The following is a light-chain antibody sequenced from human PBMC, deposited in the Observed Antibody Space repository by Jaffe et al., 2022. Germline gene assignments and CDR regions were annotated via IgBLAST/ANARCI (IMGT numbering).Light chain of an antibody. CDR2: DNN. CDR1: SSNIGNNY. CDR3: ETWDSSLSAVV. Sequence: QSVLTQPPSVSAAPGQKVTISCSGSSSNIGNNYVSWYQQFPGTAPKLLIYDNNKRPSGTPDRFSGSKSATSATLGITGLQTGDEADYYCETWDSSLSAVVFGGGTKLTVL. J-gene: IGLJ2*01. V-gene: IGLV1-51*01.